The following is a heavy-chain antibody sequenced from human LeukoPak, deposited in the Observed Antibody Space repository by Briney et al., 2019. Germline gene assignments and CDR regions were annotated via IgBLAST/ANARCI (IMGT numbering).Heavy chain of an antibody. Sequence: PGGSLRLSCAASGFTFSNHGMHWVRQAPGKGLVWVSRIKTDGSSTTYADSVKGRFTISRDNAKNTLYLQMNGLRAEDTAVYYCVRDALAPRRDFDFWGQGTLVTVSS. J-gene: IGHJ4*02. D-gene: IGHD6-6*01. CDR1: GFTFSNHG. CDR2: IKTDGSST. V-gene: IGHV3-74*01. CDR3: VRDALAPRRDFDF.